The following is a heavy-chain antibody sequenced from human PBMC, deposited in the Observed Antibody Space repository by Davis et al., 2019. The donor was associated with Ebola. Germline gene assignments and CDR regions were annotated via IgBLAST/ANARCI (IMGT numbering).Heavy chain of an antibody. CDR1: GGSFNIYS. V-gene: IGHV4-34*01. D-gene: IGHD6-19*01. CDR3: ARYSSGWFFGY. Sequence: SETLSLTCAVSGGSFNIYSWTWIRQSPGKGLEWIGEINHSGSANYNPSLKSRVIISVDTSRNQFSLKLSSVTAADTAVYYCARYSSGWFFGYWGQGTLVTVSS. CDR2: INHSGSA. J-gene: IGHJ4*02.